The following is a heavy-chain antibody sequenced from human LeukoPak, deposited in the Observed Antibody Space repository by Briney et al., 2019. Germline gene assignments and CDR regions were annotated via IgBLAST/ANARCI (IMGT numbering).Heavy chain of an antibody. Sequence: SETLSLTCTVSGGSISSSRYYWGWIRQPPGKGLEWIGSIYFTGNTYYNPSLESRVTIFVDTSENQFSLKLSSVTAADTAVYYCARSIWDGSGYSFDYWGQGTLVTVSS. CDR2: IYFTGNT. V-gene: IGHV4-39*01. J-gene: IGHJ4*02. D-gene: IGHD3-22*01. CDR3: ARSIWDGSGYSFDY. CDR1: GGSISSSRYY.